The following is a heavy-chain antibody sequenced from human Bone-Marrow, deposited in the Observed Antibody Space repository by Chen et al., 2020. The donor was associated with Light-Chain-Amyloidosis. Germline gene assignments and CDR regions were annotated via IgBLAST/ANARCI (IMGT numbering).Heavy chain of an antibody. CDR3: TRKGGYFDF. D-gene: IGHD3-10*01. J-gene: IGHJ4*02. CDR2: VSGSTVST. CDR1: GFNFSSFG. Sequence: EAQLVESGGGLVQPGGSLRLSCATSGFNFSSFGMRWVRQAPGKGLEWVSTVSGSTVSTYYAGAVKGRFIISRDNSKSTLYLQMNSLRAGDTAVYFCTRKGGYFDFWGQGSLVTVSS. V-gene: IGHV3-23*04.